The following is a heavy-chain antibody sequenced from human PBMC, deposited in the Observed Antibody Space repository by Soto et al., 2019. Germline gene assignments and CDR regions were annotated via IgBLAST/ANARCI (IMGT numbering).Heavy chain of an antibody. D-gene: IGHD1-1*01. V-gene: IGHV3-43*01. J-gene: IGHJ6*02. CDR2: ISWDGGST. Sequence: GGSLRLSCAASGFTFDDYTMHWVRQAPGKGLEWVSLISWDGGSTYYADSVKGRFTISRDNSKNSLYLQMNSLRTEDTALYYCAKEFYSGTNYYYYGMDDWGQGTTVTVSS. CDR1: GFTFDDYT. CDR3: AKEFYSGTNYYYYGMDD.